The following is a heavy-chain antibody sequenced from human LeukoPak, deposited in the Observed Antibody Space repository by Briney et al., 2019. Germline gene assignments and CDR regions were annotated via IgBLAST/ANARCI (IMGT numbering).Heavy chain of an antibody. CDR1: GFTFSSYW. J-gene: IGHJ4*02. D-gene: IGHD6-19*01. CDR3: ARDFRYSSGWYSGYYYFDY. Sequence: PGGSLRLSCAASGFTFSSYWMSWVRQAPGKGLEWVSSISSSSSYIYYADSVKGRFTISRDNAKNSLYLQMNSLRAEDTAVYYCARDFRYSSGWYSGYYYFDYWGQGTLVTVSS. CDR2: ISSSSSYI. V-gene: IGHV3-21*01.